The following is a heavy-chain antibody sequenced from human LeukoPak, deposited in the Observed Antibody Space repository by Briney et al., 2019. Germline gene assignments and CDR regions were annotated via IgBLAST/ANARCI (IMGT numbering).Heavy chain of an antibody. CDR3: ARGGGYCGGDCYGIDY. V-gene: IGHV3-21*01. CDR2: ISSRSTYI. D-gene: IGHD2-21*01. Sequence: GGSLRLSCAASGFTFSSYAMSWVRQAPGKVLEWVSAISSRSTYIYYADSVKGRFTISRDNAKNSLYLQMNSLRAEDTAVYYCARGGGYCGGDCYGIDYWGQGTLVTVSS. CDR1: GFTFSSYA. J-gene: IGHJ4*02.